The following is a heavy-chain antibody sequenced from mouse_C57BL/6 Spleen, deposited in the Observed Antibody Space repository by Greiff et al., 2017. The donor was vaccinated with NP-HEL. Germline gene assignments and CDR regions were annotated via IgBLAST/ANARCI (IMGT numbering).Heavy chain of an antibody. J-gene: IGHJ2*01. CDR2: INPNNGGT. CDR1: GYTFTDYN. CDR3: ARCYYYGSHFDY. Sequence: EVQLQQSGPELVKPGASVKMSCKASGYTFTDYNMHWVKQSHGKSLEWIGYINPNNGGTSYNQKFKGKATLTVNKSSSTAYIELRSLTSEDSAVYYCARCYYYGSHFDYWGQGTTLTVSS. D-gene: IGHD1-1*01. V-gene: IGHV1-22*01.